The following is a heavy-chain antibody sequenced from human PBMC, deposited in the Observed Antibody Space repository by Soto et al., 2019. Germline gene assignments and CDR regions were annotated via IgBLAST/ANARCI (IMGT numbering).Heavy chain of an antibody. D-gene: IGHD5-12*01. Sequence: GGSLTLSCAASGFTFSSYGMHWVRQAPGKGLEWVAVIWYDGNNKYYADSVKGRFTISRDNSKNTLYLQMNSLRAEDTAVYYCARGPDIVATIDAFDIWGQGTMVTVSS. V-gene: IGHV3-33*01. CDR3: ARGPDIVATIDAFDI. CDR2: IWYDGNNK. J-gene: IGHJ3*02. CDR1: GFTFSSYG.